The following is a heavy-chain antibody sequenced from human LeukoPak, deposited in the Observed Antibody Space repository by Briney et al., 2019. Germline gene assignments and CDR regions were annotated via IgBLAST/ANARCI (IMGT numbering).Heavy chain of an antibody. Sequence: ASVKVSCKASGYTFSSYAISWVRQAPGQGLEWMGGIIPILGTANYAQKFQGRVTITADESTSTAYMELSSLRSEDTAVYYCARTGPSYYYDSSGYYYEDYWGQGTLVTVSS. J-gene: IGHJ4*02. CDR1: GYTFSSYA. V-gene: IGHV1-69*13. CDR3: ARTGPSYYYDSSGYYYEDY. CDR2: IIPILGTA. D-gene: IGHD3-22*01.